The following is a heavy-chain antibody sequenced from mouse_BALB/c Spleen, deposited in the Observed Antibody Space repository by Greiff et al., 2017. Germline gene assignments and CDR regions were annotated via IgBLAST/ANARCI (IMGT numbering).Heavy chain of an antibody. D-gene: IGHD1-1*01. J-gene: IGHJ4*01. V-gene: IGHV5-6*01. CDR2: ISSGGSYT. Sequence: EVQLVESGGDLVKPGGSLKLSCAASGFTFSSYGMSWVRQTPDKRLEWVATISSGGSYTYYPDSVKGRFTISRDNAKNTLYLQMSSLKSEDTAMYYCARDLDYGSIYSMDYWGQGTSVTVSS. CDR3: ARDLDYGSIYSMDY. CDR1: GFTFSSYG.